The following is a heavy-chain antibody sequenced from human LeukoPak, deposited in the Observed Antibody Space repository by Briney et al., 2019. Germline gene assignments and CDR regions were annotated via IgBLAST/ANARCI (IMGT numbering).Heavy chain of an antibody. CDR2: ISYDGVST. Sequence: QPGGSLRLSCAASGFTFRSYTMHWVRQAPGKGLEWLAVISYDGVSTDHADSVKGRFTISRDNSKNSLYLQMNSLKVEDTAVYYCARVATGFEAFDIWGHGTMVTVSS. J-gene: IGHJ3*02. V-gene: IGHV3-30-3*01. D-gene: IGHD1-1*01. CDR3: ARVATGFEAFDI. CDR1: GFTFRSYT.